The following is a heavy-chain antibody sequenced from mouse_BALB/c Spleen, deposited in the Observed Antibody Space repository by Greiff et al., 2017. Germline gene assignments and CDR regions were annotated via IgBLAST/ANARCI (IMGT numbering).Heavy chain of an antibody. V-gene: IGHV1-67*01. CDR2: ISTYSGNT. CDR1: GYTFTDSA. J-gene: IGHJ4*01. Sequence: QVQLQQSGPELVRPGVSVKISCKGSGYTFTDSAMHWVKQSHAKSLEWIGVISTYSGNTNYNQKFKGKATMTVDTSSSTAYMELARLTSEDSAIYYFARNYGSSLYAMDYWGQGTSVTVSS. D-gene: IGHD1-1*01. CDR3: ARNYGSSLYAMDY.